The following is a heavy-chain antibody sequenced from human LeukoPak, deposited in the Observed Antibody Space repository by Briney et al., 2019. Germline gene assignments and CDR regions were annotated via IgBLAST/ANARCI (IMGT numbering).Heavy chain of an antibody. CDR2: ISTYNGKT. V-gene: IGHV1-18*01. CDR3: ARGDDAFDF. CDR1: GYIFNTHG. J-gene: IGHJ3*01. Sequence: ASVKVSCKASGYIFNTHGISWVRQAPGQGLEWMGWISTYNGKTKYAQKVQGRVTVTTDTSTSTIYMELRSLRSDDTAVYYCARGDDAFDFWGQGTMVTVSS.